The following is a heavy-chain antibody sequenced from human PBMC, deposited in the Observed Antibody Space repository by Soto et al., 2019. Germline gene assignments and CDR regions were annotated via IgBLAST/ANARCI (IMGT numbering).Heavy chain of an antibody. Sequence: GGALRLSCAASGFTFSTYAMTWVRQAPGRGLEWVSTILHDETPFYTDSVKGRFTISRDNVRGTLYLQMNGLRVEDAALYFCAKDLFPTSGQRFFFESWGQGSLVTVSS. CDR2: ILHDETP. V-gene: IGHV3-23*01. CDR1: GFTFSTYA. J-gene: IGHJ4*02. CDR3: AKDLFPTSGQRFFFES. D-gene: IGHD2-21*01.